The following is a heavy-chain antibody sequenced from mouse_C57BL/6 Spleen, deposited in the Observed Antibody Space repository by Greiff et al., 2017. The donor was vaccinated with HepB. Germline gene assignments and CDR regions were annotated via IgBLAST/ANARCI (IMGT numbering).Heavy chain of an antibody. CDR3: AREGYYVSGWGYFDV. J-gene: IGHJ1*03. CDR1: GYTFTSYW. CDR2: IYPGSGST. D-gene: IGHD1-1*01. V-gene: IGHV1-55*01. Sequence: VKLQQPGAELVKPGASVKMSCKASGYTFTSYWITWVKQRPGQGLEWIGDIYPGSGSTNYNEKFKSKATLTVYTSSSTAYMQLSSLTSEDSAVYYCAREGYYVSGWGYFDVWGTGTTVTVSS.